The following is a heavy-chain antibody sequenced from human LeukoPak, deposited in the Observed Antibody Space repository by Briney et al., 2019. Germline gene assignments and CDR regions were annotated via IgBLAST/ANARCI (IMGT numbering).Heavy chain of an antibody. D-gene: IGHD1-7*01. CDR3: TRDWNYVRTPSYVPSMSPFDP. CDR1: GFTFGDYA. J-gene: IGHJ5*02. V-gene: IGHV3-49*03. Sequence: SGGSLRLSCTASGFTFGDYAMSWFRQAPGKGLEWVGFIRSKAYGGTTEYAASVKGRFTISRDDSKSIAYLQMNSLKTEDTAVYYCTRDWNYVRTPSYVPSMSPFDPWGQGTLVTVSS. CDR2: IRSKAYGGTT.